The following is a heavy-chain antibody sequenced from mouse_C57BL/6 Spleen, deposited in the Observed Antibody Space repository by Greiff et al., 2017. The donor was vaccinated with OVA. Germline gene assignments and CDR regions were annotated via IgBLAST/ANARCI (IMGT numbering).Heavy chain of an antibody. Sequence: EVKLMESGPELVKPGASVKISCKASGYSFTGYYMNWVKQSPEKSLEWIGEINPSTGGTTYNQKFKAKATLTVDKSSSTAYMQLKSLTSEDSAVYYCARRDDGYFFAYWGQGTLVTVSA. CDR1: GYSFTGYY. J-gene: IGHJ3*01. CDR3: ARRDDGYFFAY. D-gene: IGHD2-3*01. V-gene: IGHV1-42*01. CDR2: INPSTGGT.